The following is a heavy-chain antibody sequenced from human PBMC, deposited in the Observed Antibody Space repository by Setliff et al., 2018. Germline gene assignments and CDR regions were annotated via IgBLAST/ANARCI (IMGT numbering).Heavy chain of an antibody. Sequence: PSETLSLTCTVSGDSISSSRHYWAWIRQPPGKGLEWIGSIYYSGTTYSNPSLKSRVTMSVDTSKNQFSLRLNSVTASDTAVYYCARTGTYRYFDYWGRGTLVTVSS. CDR3: ARTGTYRYFDY. V-gene: IGHV4-39*01. J-gene: IGHJ4*02. CDR1: GDSISSSRHY. D-gene: IGHD1-1*01. CDR2: IYYSGTT.